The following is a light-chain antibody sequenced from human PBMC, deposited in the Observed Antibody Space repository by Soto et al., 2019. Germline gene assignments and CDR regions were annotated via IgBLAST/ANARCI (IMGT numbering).Light chain of an antibody. J-gene: IGKJ3*01. CDR2: GAS. V-gene: IGKV3-20*01. CDR1: QSVTTF. CDR3: QQYGSSP. Sequence: EIVLTNSPGTLSLSQGEIATLSCRASQSVTTFLAWYQHKPGQAPSLLIYGASTRATGTPARFSGSGSGTDFTLTISRLEPEDFTVYYCQQYGSSPFGPATKVDIK.